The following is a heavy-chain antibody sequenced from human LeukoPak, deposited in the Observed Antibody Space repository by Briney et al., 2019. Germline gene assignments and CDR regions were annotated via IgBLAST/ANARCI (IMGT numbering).Heavy chain of an antibody. D-gene: IGHD4-17*01. CDR3: AKDGSDYGVPFFDS. CDR1: GFTFSTYG. CDR2: ISYDGSNK. J-gene: IGHJ4*02. V-gene: IGHV3-30*18. Sequence: GRSLRLSCAASGFTFSTYGMHWVRQAPGKGLEWVALISYDGSNKYYADSVKGRSTISRDNSKNTLYLQMNSLRAKDTAVYYCAKDGSDYGVPFFDSWGQGTLVTVSS.